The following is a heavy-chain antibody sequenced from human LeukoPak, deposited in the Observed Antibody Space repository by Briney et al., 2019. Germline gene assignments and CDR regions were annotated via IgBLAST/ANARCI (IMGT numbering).Heavy chain of an antibody. CDR3: AKELATTIAVDY. CDR2: ISYDGSNK. J-gene: IGHJ4*02. D-gene: IGHD5-24*01. CDR1: GFTFSSYG. V-gene: IGHV3-30*18. Sequence: GGSLRLSCAASGFTFSSYGMHWVRQAPGKGLEWVAVISYDGSNKYYADSVKGRFTISRDNSKNTLYLQMNSLRAEDTAVYYCAKELATTIAVDYWGQGTLVTVSS.